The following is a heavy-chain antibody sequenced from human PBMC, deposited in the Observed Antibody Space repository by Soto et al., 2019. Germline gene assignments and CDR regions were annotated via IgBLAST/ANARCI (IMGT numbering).Heavy chain of an antibody. J-gene: IGHJ4*02. CDR3: GRAGQDEWPVTSGY. CDR2: VYRSGST. Sequence: SETLSLTCAVSGYSISSGYYWGMIRPPPRKGLEWIESVYRSGSTYDNPPHNRRDTISVETSKNQFSLKLSSVTAAATADYYGGRAGQDEWPVTSGYWGQGTLVTVSS. D-gene: IGHD4-17*01. V-gene: IGHV4-38-2*01. CDR1: GYSISSGYY.